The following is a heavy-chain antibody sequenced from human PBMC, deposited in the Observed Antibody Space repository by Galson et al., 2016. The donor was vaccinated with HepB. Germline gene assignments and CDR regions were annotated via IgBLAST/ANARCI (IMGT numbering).Heavy chain of an antibody. CDR2: SGSGGPT. Sequence: SLRLSCAASGFTFSSYAMSWVRQASGKGLEWVSSSGSGGPTYYADSVKGRFTISRDNSKNTLFLQMHSLRADDTAVYYCAKSVLEYDILTGYYRRGADYWGQGTLVTVSS. J-gene: IGHJ4*02. CDR3: AKSVLEYDILTGYYRRGADY. V-gene: IGHV3-23*01. D-gene: IGHD3-9*01. CDR1: GFTFSSYA.